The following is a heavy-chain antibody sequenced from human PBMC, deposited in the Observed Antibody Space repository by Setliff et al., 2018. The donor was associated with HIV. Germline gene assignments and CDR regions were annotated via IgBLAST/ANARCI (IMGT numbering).Heavy chain of an antibody. CDR1: GGSLTSHF. Sequence: PSETLSLTCTVSGGSLTSHFWSWIRQPPGRGLEWIGSIYYTGRTNYNPSLKSRVTISLDTSKNQLSLRLTSMTAADTAVYYCARSQPDTIFGVVIFDYWGQGKMVTVSS. V-gene: IGHV4-59*08. CDR2: IYYTGRT. J-gene: IGHJ4*02. CDR3: ARSQPDTIFGVVIFDY. D-gene: IGHD3-3*01.